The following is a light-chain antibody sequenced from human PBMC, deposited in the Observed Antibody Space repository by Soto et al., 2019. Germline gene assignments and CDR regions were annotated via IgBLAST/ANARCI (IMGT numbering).Light chain of an antibody. CDR3: QHYNSYSEA. J-gene: IGKJ1*01. CDR1: QGIRND. V-gene: IGKV1-17*01. Sequence: IQMTQSPSSLSASVGDRVTITFLASQGIRNDLGWYQQEPGKAPKLLIYAASSLESGVPSRFSGSGSGTEFTLTISSLQPDDFATYYCQHYNSYSEAFGQGTKVDNK. CDR2: AAS.